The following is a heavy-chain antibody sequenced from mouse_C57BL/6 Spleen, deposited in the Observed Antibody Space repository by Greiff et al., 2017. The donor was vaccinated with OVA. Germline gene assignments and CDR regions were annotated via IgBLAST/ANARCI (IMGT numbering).Heavy chain of an antibody. J-gene: IGHJ2*01. CDR1: GYTFTSYW. D-gene: IGHD2-2*01. CDR3: ARSVIWLRRDFDY. V-gene: IGHV1-50*01. Sequence: QVQLQQSGAELVKPGASVKLSCKASGYTFTSYWMQWVKQRPGQGLEWIGEIDPSDSYTNYNQKFKGKATLTVDTSSSTAYMQLSSLTSEDSAVYYCARSVIWLRRDFDYWGQGTTLTVSS. CDR2: IDPSDSYT.